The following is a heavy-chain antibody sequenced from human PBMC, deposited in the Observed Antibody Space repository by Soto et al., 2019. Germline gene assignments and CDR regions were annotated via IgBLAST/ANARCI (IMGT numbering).Heavy chain of an antibody. D-gene: IGHD2-2*01. J-gene: IGHJ5*02. Sequence: ASVKVSCKASGGTFSSYAISWVRQAPGQGLEWMGGIIPIFGTANYAQKFQGRVTITADESTSTAYMELSSLRSEDTAVYYCARDLGYCSSTSCLGTYNWFDPWGQGTLVTVSS. CDR1: GGTFSSYA. CDR2: IIPIFGTA. V-gene: IGHV1-69*13. CDR3: ARDLGYCSSTSCLGTYNWFDP.